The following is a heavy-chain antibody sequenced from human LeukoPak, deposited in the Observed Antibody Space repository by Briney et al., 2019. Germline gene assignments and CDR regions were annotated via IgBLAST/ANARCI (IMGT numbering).Heavy chain of an antibody. CDR2: IKSKTDGETI. CDR3: TTEGYYVWGIY. CDR1: GFTFSNAW. Sequence: GGSLRLSCAASGFTFSNAWMSWVRQAPGKGLEWVGRIKSKTDGETIDYATPVKGRFTISRDDSKDTLYLQMNSLKTEDTAVYYCTTEGYYVWGIYWGQGTLVPVSS. J-gene: IGHJ4*02. V-gene: IGHV3-15*01. D-gene: IGHD3-10*02.